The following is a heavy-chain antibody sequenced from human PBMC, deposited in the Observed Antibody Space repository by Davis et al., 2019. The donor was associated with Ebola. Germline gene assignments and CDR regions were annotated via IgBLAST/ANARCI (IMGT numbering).Heavy chain of an antibody. CDR3: ARPLGYCSGGRCYPWDY. V-gene: IGHV3-7*01. Sequence: GESLKISCAASGFTFSGYWMSWVRQAPGKGLEWVANIKQDESERYYVDSVKGRFTISRDNAEKTLYLQMNSLRDEDTAVYYCARPLGYCSGGRCYPWDYWGQGTLVTVSS. CDR2: IKQDESER. CDR1: GFTFSGYW. D-gene: IGHD2-15*01. J-gene: IGHJ4*02.